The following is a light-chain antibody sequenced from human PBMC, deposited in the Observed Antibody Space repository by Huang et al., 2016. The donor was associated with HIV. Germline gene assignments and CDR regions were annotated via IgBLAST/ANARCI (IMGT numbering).Light chain of an antibody. CDR3: QQYYNTTLS. CDR1: RGISNS. V-gene: IGKV1-NL1*01. CDR2: AAS. Sequence: DIQMTQSPSSLSASVGDRVTITCRASRGISNSLAWYQQQPGKAPKLLLYAASRLQGGVPSRFSGSGSRTDYTLTISSQQPEDSATYYCQQYYNTTLSFGGGTKVEIK. J-gene: IGKJ4*01.